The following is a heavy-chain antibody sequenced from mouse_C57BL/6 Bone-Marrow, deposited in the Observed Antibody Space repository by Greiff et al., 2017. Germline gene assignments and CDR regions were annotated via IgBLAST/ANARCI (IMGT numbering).Heavy chain of an antibody. J-gene: IGHJ4*01. V-gene: IGHV1-50*01. CDR2: IDPSDSYT. D-gene: IGHD2-2*01. CDR1: GYTFTSYW. CDR3: AREKGFYYGYDGYAMDY. Sequence: VQLQQPGAELVQPGASVKLSCKASGYTFTSYWMQWVKQRPGQGLEWIGEIDPSDSYTNYIQKFKGKATLTVDTSSSTAYMQLSSLTSEYSAVYYCAREKGFYYGYDGYAMDYWGQGSSVTVSS.